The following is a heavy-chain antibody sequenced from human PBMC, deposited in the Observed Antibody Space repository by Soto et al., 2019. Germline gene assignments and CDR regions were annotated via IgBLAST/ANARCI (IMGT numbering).Heavy chain of an antibody. J-gene: IGHJ6*03. CDR1: GFSLSTSGVG. V-gene: IGHV2-5*02. CDR2: IYWDDDK. D-gene: IGHD2-2*01. Sequence: SGPTLVNPTQTLTLTCTFSGFSLSTSGVGVGWIRQPPGKALEWLALIYWDDDKRYSPSLKSRLTITKDTSKNQVVLTMTNMDPVDTATYYCAHTVGCSSTSCSYYYYYYMDVWGKGTTVTVSS. CDR3: AHTVGCSSTSCSYYYYYYMDV.